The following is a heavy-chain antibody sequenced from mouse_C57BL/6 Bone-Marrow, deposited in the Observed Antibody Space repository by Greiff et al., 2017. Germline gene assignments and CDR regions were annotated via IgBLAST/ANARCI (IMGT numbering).Heavy chain of an antibody. D-gene: IGHD2-3*01. Sequence: QVQLQQSGAELVKPGASVKMSCKASGYTFTSYWITWVKQRPGQGLEWIGDIYPGSGSTNYNEKFKSKATLTVDTSSSTAYMQLSSLTSEDSAVYDCAREDDGYSSWFAYWGQGTLVTVSA. CDR1: GYTFTSYW. J-gene: IGHJ3*01. V-gene: IGHV1-55*01. CDR2: IYPGSGST. CDR3: AREDDGYSSWFAY.